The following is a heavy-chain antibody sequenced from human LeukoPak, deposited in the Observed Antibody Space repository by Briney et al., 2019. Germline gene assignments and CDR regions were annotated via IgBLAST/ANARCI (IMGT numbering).Heavy chain of an antibody. CDR3: ARQYSSGQWYFDY. J-gene: IGHJ4*02. Sequence: PGRSLRLSCAASGFTFSSYSMNWVRQAPGKGLEWVSSISTSSSYIYYADSVKGRFTISRDNSKNTLYLQMNSLIPEDTAVYYCARQYSSGQWYFDYWGQGTLVTVSS. V-gene: IGHV3-21*01. D-gene: IGHD5-18*01. CDR2: ISTSSSYI. CDR1: GFTFSSYS.